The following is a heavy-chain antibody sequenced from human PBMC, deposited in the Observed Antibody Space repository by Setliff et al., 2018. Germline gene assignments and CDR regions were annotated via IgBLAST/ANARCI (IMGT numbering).Heavy chain of an antibody. CDR1: GLIVSDIH. Sequence: GGSLRLSCAVSGLIVSDIHMTWVRQTPGKGLEWLSVIYNSDSRYYADSVKGRFTTPRDDSKNTLYLQMNNLRAEDTAIYYCARDLGNWFDPWGQGTLVTVSS. D-gene: IGHD3-16*01. V-gene: IGHV3-53*01. J-gene: IGHJ5*01. CDR3: ARDLGNWFDP. CDR2: IYNSDSR.